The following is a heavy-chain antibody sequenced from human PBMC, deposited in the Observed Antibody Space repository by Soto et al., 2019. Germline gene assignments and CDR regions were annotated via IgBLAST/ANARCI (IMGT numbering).Heavy chain of an antibody. Sequence: SETLSLTCAVYGESFSGYYWSWIRQPPGKGLEWIGEINHSGSTNYNPSLKSRVTISVDTSKNQFSLKLSSVTAADTAVYYCARHNGPLYVGYYYDMDVWGQGTTVTVSS. J-gene: IGHJ6*02. CDR3: ARHNGPLYVGYYYDMDV. CDR1: GESFSGYY. CDR2: INHSGST. D-gene: IGHD3-16*01. V-gene: IGHV4-34*01.